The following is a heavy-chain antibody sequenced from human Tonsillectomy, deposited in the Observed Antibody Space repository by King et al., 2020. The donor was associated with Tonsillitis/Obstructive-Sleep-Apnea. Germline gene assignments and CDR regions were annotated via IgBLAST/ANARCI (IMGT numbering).Heavy chain of an antibody. V-gene: IGHV3-23*04. CDR2: ISGSGGST. Sequence: VQLVESGGGLVQPGGSLRLSCAASGFTFSSYAMSWVRQAPGKGLEWVSAISGSGGSTYYADSVKGRFTISRDNSKKTLYMQMNRRRAEETAFYCCAKGVVLPAAHDYWGQEPLVTVSS. CDR1: GFTFSSYA. CDR3: AKGVVLPAAHDY. J-gene: IGHJ4*02. D-gene: IGHD2-2*01.